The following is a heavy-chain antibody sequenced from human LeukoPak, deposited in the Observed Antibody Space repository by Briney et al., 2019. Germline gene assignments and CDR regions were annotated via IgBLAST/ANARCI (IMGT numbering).Heavy chain of an antibody. D-gene: IGHD1-26*01. CDR3: ARSIVGATTLDY. CDR2: ISSSSSSYI. V-gene: IGHV3-21*01. J-gene: IGHJ4*02. Sequence: GGSLRLSCAVSGFTFSGFWMSWSRQAPGKGLEWVSSISSSSSSYIHYADSVKGRFTISRDNAKNSLYLQMNSLRAEDTAVYYCARSIVGATTLDYWGQGTLVTVSS. CDR1: GFTFSGFW.